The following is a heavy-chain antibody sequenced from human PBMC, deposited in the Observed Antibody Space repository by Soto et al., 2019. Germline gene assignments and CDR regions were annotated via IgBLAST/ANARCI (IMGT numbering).Heavy chain of an antibody. V-gene: IGHV5-51*01. CDR1: GYSFTSYW. Sequence: GESLKISCKGSGYSFTSYWIGWVRQMPGKGLEWMGIIYPGDSDTRYSPSFQGQVTISADKSISTAYLQWSSLKASDTAMYYCARRTYYYDSSGYYLESFAFGIWGQGTMVTVSS. D-gene: IGHD3-22*01. CDR3: ARRTYYYDSSGYYLESFAFGI. J-gene: IGHJ3*02. CDR2: IYPGDSDT.